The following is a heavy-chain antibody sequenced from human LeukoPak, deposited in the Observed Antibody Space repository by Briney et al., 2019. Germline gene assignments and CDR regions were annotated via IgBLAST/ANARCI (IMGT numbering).Heavy chain of an antibody. CDR1: SGSFSGYY. J-gene: IGHJ4*02. V-gene: IGHV4-34*01. D-gene: IGHD5-18*01. CDR2: INHSGST. CDR3: ARGRGYSYGYYFDY. Sequence: SETLSLTCAVYSGSFSGYYWSWIRQPPGKGLEWIGEINHSGSTNYNPSLKSRVTISVDTSKNQFSLKLSSVTAADTAEYYCARGRGYSYGYYFDYWGQGTLVTVSS.